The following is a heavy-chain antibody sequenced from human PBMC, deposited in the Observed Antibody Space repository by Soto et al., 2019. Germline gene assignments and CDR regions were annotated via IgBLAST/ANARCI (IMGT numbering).Heavy chain of an antibody. J-gene: IGHJ4*02. D-gene: IGHD3-3*01. CDR3: AAGLYYDFWSGYYWPHDY. Sequence: SVKVSCKASGFTFTSSAVQWVRQARGQRLEWIGWIVVGSGNTNYAQKFQERVTITRDMSTSTAYMELSSLRSEDTAVYYCAAGLYYDFWSGYYWPHDYWGQGTLVTVSS. CDR2: IVVGSGNT. V-gene: IGHV1-58*01. CDR1: GFTFTSSA.